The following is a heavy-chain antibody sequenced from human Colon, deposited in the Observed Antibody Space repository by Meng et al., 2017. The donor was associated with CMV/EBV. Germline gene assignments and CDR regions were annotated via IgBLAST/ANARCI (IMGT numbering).Heavy chain of an antibody. CDR2: IYYSGST. D-gene: IGHD2-2*01. V-gene: IGHV4-31*03. J-gene: IGHJ4*02. CDR1: GGSISSGPYY. CDR3: VSQYQASFDY. Sequence: SETLSLTCTVSGGSISSGPYYWSWSRQHPGKGLEWIGSIYYSGSTYYNSSLKSRVAISIDTSKSQFSLQLNSATAADTAVYYCVSQYQASFDYWGQGTLVTVSS.